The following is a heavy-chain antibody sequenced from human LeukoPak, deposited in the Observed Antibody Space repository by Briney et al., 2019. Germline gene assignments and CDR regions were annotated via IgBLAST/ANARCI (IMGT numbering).Heavy chain of an antibody. CDR2: ISSSGNTI. CDR3: ATESGTYSGTCFDY. D-gene: IGHD1-26*01. Sequence: GGSLRLSCAASGFTFSNYNMNWVRQAPGKGLEWVSYISSSGNTIYYADSVKGRFTISRDNAKNSLYLQMNSLRAEDTAVYYCATESGTYSGTCFDYWGQGTLATVSS. V-gene: IGHV3-48*01. CDR1: GFTFSNYN. J-gene: IGHJ4*02.